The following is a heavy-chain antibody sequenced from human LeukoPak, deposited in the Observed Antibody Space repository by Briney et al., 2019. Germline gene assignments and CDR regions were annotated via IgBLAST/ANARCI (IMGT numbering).Heavy chain of an antibody. CDR3: ATKQWLAPPPDS. D-gene: IGHD6-19*01. CDR2: INTDGTVT. CDR1: GFPLSKYW. J-gene: IGHJ4*02. Sequence: TGGPLKLSFAAPGFPLSKYWMLWSRQPPGKGLETVSRINTDGTVTTYADSVKGRFTVSRDNADNTMFLQMNSVRDEDTAVYYCATKQWLAPPPDSWGQGTPVTVSS. V-gene: IGHV3-74*01.